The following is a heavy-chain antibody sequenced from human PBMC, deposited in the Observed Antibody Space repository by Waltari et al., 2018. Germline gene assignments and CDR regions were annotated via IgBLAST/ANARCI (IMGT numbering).Heavy chain of an antibody. CDR1: GYSISSGYS. Sequence: QVQLQESGPGLVKPSETLSLTCTVSGYSISSGYSWGWIRQPPGKGLEWIGSIYHSGSTYYNPSLKSRVTISVDTSKNQFSLKLSSVTAADTAVYYCARDGGYSGSDAFDIWGQGTMVTVSS. CDR2: IYHSGST. V-gene: IGHV4-38-2*02. J-gene: IGHJ3*02. CDR3: ARDGGYSGSDAFDI. D-gene: IGHD5-12*01.